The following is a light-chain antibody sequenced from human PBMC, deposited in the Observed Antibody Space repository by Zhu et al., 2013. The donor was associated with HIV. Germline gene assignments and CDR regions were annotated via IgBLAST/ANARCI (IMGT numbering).Light chain of an antibody. Sequence: IVLTQSPATLSVSPGERATLSCRASQSVSSDFAWYQQKPGQAPRLLIYDASIRATGIPARFSGSGSGTEFTLTISSLQPDDFGSYHCQQYRSYPYTFGQGTKLEIK. CDR1: QSVSSD. CDR3: QQYRSYPYT. V-gene: IGKV3-15*01. J-gene: IGKJ2*01. CDR2: DAS.